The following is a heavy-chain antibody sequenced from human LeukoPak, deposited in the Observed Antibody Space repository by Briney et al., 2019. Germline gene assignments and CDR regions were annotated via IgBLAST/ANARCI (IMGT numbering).Heavy chain of an antibody. D-gene: IGHD4-17*01. CDR2: ISSNTI. V-gene: IGHV3-48*01. J-gene: IGHJ4*02. CDR3: ARAFSTTAFDY. CDR1: GFTFSSYS. Sequence: GGSLRLSCAASGFTFSSYSMNWVRQAPGKGLEWVSYISSNTIYYADSVKGRFTISRDNSKNTLYLQMNILRAEDTAVYYRARAFSTTAFDYWGQGTLVTVSS.